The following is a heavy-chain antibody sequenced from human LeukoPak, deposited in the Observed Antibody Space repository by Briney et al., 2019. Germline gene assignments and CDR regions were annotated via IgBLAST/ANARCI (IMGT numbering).Heavy chain of an antibody. V-gene: IGHV3-23*01. D-gene: IGHD6-19*01. CDR3: AKGLAVATSYFDY. Sequence: GGSLRLSCAASGFTLNSYPMSWVRQAPGKGLEWVSTIGAGGGGTYYADSVKGRFTFSTDNSKNTLYLQMNSLKAEDTAVYYCAKGLAVATSYFDYWGQGTLSPSP. CDR1: GFTLNSYP. CDR2: IGAGGGGT. J-gene: IGHJ4*02.